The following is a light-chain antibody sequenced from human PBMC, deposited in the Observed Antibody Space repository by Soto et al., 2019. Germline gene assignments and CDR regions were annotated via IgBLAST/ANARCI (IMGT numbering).Light chain of an antibody. Sequence: DLQMTQSPSSLSASVGDRVTITCQASQDIRNYLNWYQQKPGKAPKLLIYDASNLETGVPSRFSGSGSGTDFTFTINSLQPEDFATYYCQWGITFGQGTRLEIK. CDR2: DAS. J-gene: IGKJ5*01. CDR3: QWGIT. CDR1: QDIRNY. V-gene: IGKV1-33*01.